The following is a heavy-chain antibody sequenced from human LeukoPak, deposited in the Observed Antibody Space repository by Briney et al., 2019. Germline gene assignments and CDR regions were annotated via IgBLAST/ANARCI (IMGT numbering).Heavy chain of an antibody. D-gene: IGHD3-22*01. CDR2: IYTSGST. CDR3: AREPPYYYDSSGYYPFDY. V-gene: IGHV4-4*07. Sequence: PSETLSLTCTVSGGSISSYYWSWLRQPAGKGLEWIGRIYTSGSTNYNPSLKSRVTMSVDTSKNQFSLKLSSVTAADTAVYYCAREPPYYYDSSGYYPFDYWGQGTLVTVSS. CDR1: GGSISSYY. J-gene: IGHJ4*02.